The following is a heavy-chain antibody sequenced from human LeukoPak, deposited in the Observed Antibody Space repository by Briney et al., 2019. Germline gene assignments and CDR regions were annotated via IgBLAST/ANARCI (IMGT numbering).Heavy chain of an antibody. Sequence: SETLSLTCTVSGGSISSYYWSWIRQPPGKGLEWIGEINHSGSTNYNPSLKSRVTISVDTSKNQFSLKLSSVTAADTAVYYCARGPYDYGGNPFDYRGQGTLVTVSS. CDR3: ARGPYDYGGNPFDY. J-gene: IGHJ4*02. V-gene: IGHV4-34*01. CDR2: INHSGST. D-gene: IGHD4-23*01. CDR1: GGSISSYY.